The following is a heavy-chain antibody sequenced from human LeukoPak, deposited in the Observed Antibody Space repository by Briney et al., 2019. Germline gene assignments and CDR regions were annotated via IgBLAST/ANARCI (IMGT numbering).Heavy chain of an antibody. CDR3: AREIFGVVIISGDY. CDR1: GFTVSSNY. Sequence: PGGSLRLSCAASGFTVSSNYLTWVRQAPGKGLEWVSVIYSGGSTYYADSVKGRFTISRDNSKNTLYLQMNSLRAEDTAVYYCAREIFGVVIISGDYWGQGTLVTVSS. CDR2: IYSGGST. J-gene: IGHJ4*02. D-gene: IGHD3-3*01. V-gene: IGHV3-53*01.